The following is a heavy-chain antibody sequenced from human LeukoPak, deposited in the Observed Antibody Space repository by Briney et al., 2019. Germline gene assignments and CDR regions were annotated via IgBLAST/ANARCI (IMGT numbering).Heavy chain of an antibody. V-gene: IGHV3-11*04. CDR2: ISSSGSTI. D-gene: IGHD5-18*01. Sequence: GGSLRLSCAASGFTFSDYYMSWIRLAPGKGLEWVSYISSSGSTIYYADSVKGRFTISRDNAKNSLYLQMNSLRAEDTAVYYCARGGEGIQLWFYYYYYMDVWGKGTTVTVSS. J-gene: IGHJ6*03. CDR1: GFTFSDYY. CDR3: ARGGEGIQLWFYYYYYMDV.